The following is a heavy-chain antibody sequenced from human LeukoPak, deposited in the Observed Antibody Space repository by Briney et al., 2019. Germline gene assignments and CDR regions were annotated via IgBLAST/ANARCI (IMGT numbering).Heavy chain of an antibody. J-gene: IGHJ6*03. D-gene: IGHD2-15*01. CDR1: GGSISHYY. V-gene: IGHV4-59*01. CDR3: ARVGGCGGSGCYSGVYHYYYMDV. Sequence: SETLSLTCTVSGGSISHYYWSWIRQPPGKGLEWIGYIYYSGTANYNPSLKSRVTISVDTSKNQFSLKLSSVTAADTAVYYCARVGGCGGSGCYSGVYHYYYMDVWGKGTTVTVSS. CDR2: IYYSGTA.